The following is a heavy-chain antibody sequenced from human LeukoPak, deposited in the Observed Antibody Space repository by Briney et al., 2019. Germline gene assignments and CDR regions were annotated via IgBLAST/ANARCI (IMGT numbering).Heavy chain of an antibody. CDR3: ARARIDRETAEEMYYFDY. CDR1: GYTFTSYD. Sequence: GASVKVSCKASGYTFTSYDINWVRQATGQGLEWMGWMNPNSGDTGYAQKFQGRVTMTRNTSISTAYMELSSLRSEDTAVYYCARARIDRETAEEMYYFDYWGQGTLVTVSS. V-gene: IGHV1-8*01. J-gene: IGHJ4*02. CDR2: MNPNSGDT. D-gene: IGHD5-18*01.